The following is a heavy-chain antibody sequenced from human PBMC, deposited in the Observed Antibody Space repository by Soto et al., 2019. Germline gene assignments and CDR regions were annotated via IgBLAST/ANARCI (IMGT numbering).Heavy chain of an antibody. Sequence: GESLKISCKGSGYNFTSYWIIWVRQMPGKVLEWMGNIDPTDSFTNYSPSFQGHVTISTDKSMSTAYLQWGTLKASDTAMYYCARRGYDFWSGLDVWGQGXTVTVYS. D-gene: IGHD3-3*01. CDR2: IDPTDSFT. V-gene: IGHV5-10-1*01. J-gene: IGHJ6*02. CDR3: ARRGYDFWSGLDV. CDR1: GYNFTSYW.